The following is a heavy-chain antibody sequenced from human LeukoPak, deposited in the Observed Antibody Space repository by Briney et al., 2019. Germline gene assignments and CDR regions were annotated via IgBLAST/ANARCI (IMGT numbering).Heavy chain of an antibody. CDR1: GFTFSSYA. CDR3: AKADNDFWSASDY. CDR2: ISGIGGST. J-gene: IGHJ4*02. V-gene: IGHV3-23*01. D-gene: IGHD3-3*01. Sequence: GGSLRLSCAASGFTFSSYAMSWVRQAPGKGLEWVSGISGIGGSTHYADSVKGRFTNSRDNSKNTLNLQMNSLRAEDTAVYYCAKADNDFWSASDYWGQGILVTVS.